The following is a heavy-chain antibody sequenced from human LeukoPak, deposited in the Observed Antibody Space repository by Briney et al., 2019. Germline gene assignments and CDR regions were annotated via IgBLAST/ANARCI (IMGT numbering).Heavy chain of an antibody. CDR1: GYTFTGYY. Sequence: ASVKVSCKASGYTFTGYYMHWVRQAPGQGLEWMGWINPNSGGTNYAQKSQGWVTMTRDTSISTAYMELSRLRSDDTAVYYCARVWAPSGWPYYYGMDVWGQGTTVTVSS. J-gene: IGHJ6*02. CDR2: INPNSGGT. CDR3: ARVWAPSGWPYYYGMDV. D-gene: IGHD6-19*01. V-gene: IGHV1-2*04.